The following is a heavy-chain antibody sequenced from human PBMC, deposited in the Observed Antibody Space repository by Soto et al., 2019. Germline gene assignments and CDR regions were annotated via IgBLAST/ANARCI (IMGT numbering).Heavy chain of an antibody. CDR2: ISPNSGGA. Sequence: GASVKVSCKASGYTFTGYYIHWVRQAPGQGLEWLGWISPNSGGAYHTQSLQGRVTLTRDTAINTAYLELTSLTSADAAVYYCARGASVGGKPPLDYWGQGTLVTVSS. J-gene: IGHJ4*02. D-gene: IGHD6-19*01. V-gene: IGHV1-2*02. CDR3: ARGASVGGKPPLDY. CDR1: GYTFTGYY.